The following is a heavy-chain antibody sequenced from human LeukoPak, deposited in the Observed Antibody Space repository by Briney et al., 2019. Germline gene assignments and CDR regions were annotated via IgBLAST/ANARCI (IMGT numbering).Heavy chain of an antibody. CDR2: IYHSGST. Sequence: SETLSLTCTVSGYSISSGYYWGWIRQPPGKGLEWIGSIYHSGSTYYNASLKSRVTISVDTSKNQFSLKLSSVTAADTAVYYCARSSRGVVPAAFDYWGQGTLVTVSS. CDR3: ARSSRGVVPAAFDY. J-gene: IGHJ4*02. D-gene: IGHD2-2*01. CDR1: GYSISSGYY. V-gene: IGHV4-38-2*02.